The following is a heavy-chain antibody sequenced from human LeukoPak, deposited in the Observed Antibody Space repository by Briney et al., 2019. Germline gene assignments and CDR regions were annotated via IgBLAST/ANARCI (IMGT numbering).Heavy chain of an antibody. J-gene: IGHJ5*02. CDR3: ARAGLRSPNWFDP. CDR2: IIPILGIA. CDR1: GGTFTNYA. V-gene: IGHV1-69*04. Sequence: AASVKVSCKASGGTFTNYAISWVRQAPGQGLEWMGRIIPILGIANYAQKFQGRVTITADKSTRTAYMELSSLRSEDTAVHYCARAGLRSPNWFDPWGQGTLVTVSS. D-gene: IGHD5-12*01.